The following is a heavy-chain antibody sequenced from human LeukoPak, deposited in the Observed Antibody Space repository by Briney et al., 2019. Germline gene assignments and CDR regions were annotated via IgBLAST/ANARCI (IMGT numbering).Heavy chain of an antibody. CDR3: ARGIGRQWLPLWY. D-gene: IGHD6-19*01. CDR1: GFTFSSYS. Sequence: GGSLRLSCAASGFTFSSYSMNWVRQAPGKRLEWVSSISSSSSYIYYADSVKGRFTISRDNAKNSLYLQMNSLRAEDTAVYYCARGIGRQWLPLWYWGQGTLVTVSS. CDR2: ISSSSSYI. J-gene: IGHJ4*02. V-gene: IGHV3-21*01.